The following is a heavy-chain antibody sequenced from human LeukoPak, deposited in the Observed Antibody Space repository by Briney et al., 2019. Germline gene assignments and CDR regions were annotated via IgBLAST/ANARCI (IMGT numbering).Heavy chain of an antibody. J-gene: IGHJ4*02. CDR1: GGSVSSYY. V-gene: IGHV4-59*02. CDR2: IYYSGST. D-gene: IGHD4-23*01. Sequence: SETLSLTCTVSGGSVSSYYWSWIRQPPGKGLEWIGYIYYSGSTNYNPSLKSRVTISVDTSKNQFSLKLSSVTAADTAVYYCARVIYGGNSWAIDYWGQGTLVAVSS. CDR3: ARVIYGGNSWAIDY.